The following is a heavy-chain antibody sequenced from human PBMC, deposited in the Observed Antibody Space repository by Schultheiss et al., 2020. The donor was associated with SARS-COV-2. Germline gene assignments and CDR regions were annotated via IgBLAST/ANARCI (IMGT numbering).Heavy chain of an antibody. J-gene: IGHJ3*02. CDR1: GGSVSSSGYS. D-gene: IGHD3-22*01. CDR2: LHSSGST. V-gene: IGHV4-39*07. Sequence: SETLSLTCTVSGGSVSSSGYSWGWIRQPPGKGLEWIGCLHSSGSTSYNPSLKSRVTISVDKSKNQFSLKLSSVTAADTAVYYCARVNYYDSSDAFDIWGQGTMVTVAS. CDR3: ARVNYYDSSDAFDI.